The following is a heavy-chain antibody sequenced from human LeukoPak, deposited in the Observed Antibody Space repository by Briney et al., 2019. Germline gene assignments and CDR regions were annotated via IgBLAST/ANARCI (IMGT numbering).Heavy chain of an antibody. CDR1: GYTFTGYY. V-gene: IGHV1-2*06. Sequence: ASVNVSCKASGYTFTGYYMHWVRQAPGQGLEWMGRINPNSGGTNYAQKFQGRVTMTRDMSISTAYMELSRLRSDDTAVYYCARGRYDYDFWSGYYNRYYYYGMDVWGQGTTVTVSS. CDR3: ARGRYDYDFWSGYYNRYYYYGMDV. J-gene: IGHJ6*02. CDR2: INPNSGGT. D-gene: IGHD3-3*01.